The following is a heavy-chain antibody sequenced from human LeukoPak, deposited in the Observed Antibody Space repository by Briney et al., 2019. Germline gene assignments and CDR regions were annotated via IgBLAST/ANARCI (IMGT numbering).Heavy chain of an antibody. CDR3: AKDRNYYDSSGYIYYFDG. CDR2: ISSSSSYI. V-gene: IGHV3-21*04. CDR1: GFTFSSYS. D-gene: IGHD3-22*01. Sequence: GGSLRLSCAASGFTFSSYSMNSVRQAPGKGLEWVSSISSSSSYIYYADSVKGRFTIYRDNSKNTLYLQMNSLRAEDTAVYYCAKDRNYYDSSGYIYYFDGWGQGTLVTVSS. J-gene: IGHJ4*02.